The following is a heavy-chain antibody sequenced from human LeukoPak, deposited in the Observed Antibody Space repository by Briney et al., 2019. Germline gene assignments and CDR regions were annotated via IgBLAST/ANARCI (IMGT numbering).Heavy chain of an antibody. D-gene: IGHD2-21*02. V-gene: IGHV3-23*01. Sequence: GGSLRLSCAASGFTFSSYAMSWIRQAPGKGLEWVSGISGSGGSTYYADSVKGRFTISRDKSKNTLYLQMNSLRAEDTAVYYCAKGEVATYPQFDYWGQGTLVTVSS. CDR3: AKGEVATYPQFDY. J-gene: IGHJ4*02. CDR2: ISGSGGST. CDR1: GFTFSSYA.